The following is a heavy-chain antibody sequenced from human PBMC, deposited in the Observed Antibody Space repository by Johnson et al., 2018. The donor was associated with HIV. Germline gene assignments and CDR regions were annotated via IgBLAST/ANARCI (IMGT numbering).Heavy chain of an antibody. CDR2: IKPDGSEK. J-gene: IGHJ3*02. Sequence: EMQLVESGGGLVQPGGSLRLSCAASGFTFSSYWMSWVRQAPGKGLEWVANIKPDGSEKYYVDSVKGRFTISRDNAKNSLYLQMNSLRAEDTAVYYCARAMYTSGWSYDAFDIWGQGTKVTVSS. D-gene: IGHD6-19*01. V-gene: IGHV3-7*01. CDR3: ARAMYTSGWSYDAFDI. CDR1: GFTFSSYW.